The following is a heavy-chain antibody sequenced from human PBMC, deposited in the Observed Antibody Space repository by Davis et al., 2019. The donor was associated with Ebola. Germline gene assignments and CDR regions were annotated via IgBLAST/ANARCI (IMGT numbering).Heavy chain of an antibody. V-gene: IGHV5-51*01. D-gene: IGHD1-20*01. Sequence: GGSLRLSCKGSGYGFTNYWIGWVRQMPGKGLEWMGIIFTGDSDTRYRPSFRGQVTISADKSFKTAFLQWSSLKASDTAIYYCATLRRTITGMDDGFDIWGQGTMVTVSS. CDR1: GYGFTNYW. J-gene: IGHJ3*02. CDR3: ATLRRTITGMDDGFDI. CDR2: IFTGDSDT.